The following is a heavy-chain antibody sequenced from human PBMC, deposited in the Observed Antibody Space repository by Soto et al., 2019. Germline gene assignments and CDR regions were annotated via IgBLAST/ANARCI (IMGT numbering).Heavy chain of an antibody. CDR3: ARDYRSTYYYDSSGYPGAFDI. J-gene: IGHJ3*02. Sequence: ASVKVSCKASGYAFTSYYMHWVRQAPGQGLEWMGIINPSGGSTSYAQKFQGRVTMTRDTSTSTVYMELSSLRSEDTAVYYCARDYRSTYYYDSSGYPGAFDIWGQGTMVTVSS. CDR2: INPSGGST. CDR1: GYAFTSYY. V-gene: IGHV1-46*01. D-gene: IGHD3-22*01.